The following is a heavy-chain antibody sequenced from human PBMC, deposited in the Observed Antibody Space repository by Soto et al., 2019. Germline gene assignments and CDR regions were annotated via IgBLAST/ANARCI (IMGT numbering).Heavy chain of an antibody. CDR1: GFTFTIYA. D-gene: IGHD6-6*01. Sequence: GGSLRLSCAASGFTFTIYAMAWVRQAPGKGLEWVSAISGSGSSTYYVDSVKGRFTISRDNSKNTLYLQMNSLRAEDTAIYYCAKDRIAARPLNGKDVWGQGTTVTVSS. J-gene: IGHJ6*02. CDR2: ISGSGSST. CDR3: AKDRIAARPLNGKDV. V-gene: IGHV3-23*01.